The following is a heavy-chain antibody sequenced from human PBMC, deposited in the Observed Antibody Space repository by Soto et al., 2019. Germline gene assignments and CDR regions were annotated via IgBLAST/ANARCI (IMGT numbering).Heavy chain of an antibody. CDR2: ISYDGSNK. J-gene: IGHJ4*02. CDR1: GFTFSSYA. CDR3: ARAVAFGVVIMPFDY. D-gene: IGHD3-3*01. V-gene: IGHV3-30-3*01. Sequence: QVQLVESGGGVVQPGRSLRLSCAASGFTFSSYAMHWVRQAPGKELEWVAVISYDGSNKYYADSVKGRFTISRDNSKNTLYLQMNSLRAEDTAVYYCARAVAFGVVIMPFDYWGQGTLVTVSS.